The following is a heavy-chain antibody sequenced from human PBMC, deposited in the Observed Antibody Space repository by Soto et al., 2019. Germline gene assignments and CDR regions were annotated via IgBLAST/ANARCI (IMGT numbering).Heavy chain of an antibody. CDR2: ISSSGSTI. Sequence: SGGALRLSCSASGFTFSSYEMNWVRQAPGKGLEWVSYISSSGSTIYYADSVKGRFTISRDNAKNSLYLQMNSLRAEDTAVYYCARRGSWFDPWGQGTLVTVSS. CDR3: ARRGSWFDP. J-gene: IGHJ5*02. CDR1: GFTFSSYE. V-gene: IGHV3-48*03. D-gene: IGHD3-16*01.